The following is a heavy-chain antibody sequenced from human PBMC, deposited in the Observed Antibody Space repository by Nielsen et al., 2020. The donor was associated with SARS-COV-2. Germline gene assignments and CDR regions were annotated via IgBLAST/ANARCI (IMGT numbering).Heavy chain of an antibody. D-gene: IGHD2-2*01. CDR3: ARSEVPAAIGGAFDI. Sequence: GGSLRLSCAASGFTFSSYAMHWVRQAPGKGLEWVAVISYDGSNKYYADSVKGRFTISRDNSKNTLYLQMNSLRAEDTALYHCARSEVPAAIGGAFDIWGQGTMVTVSS. V-gene: IGHV3-30-3*01. CDR2: ISYDGSNK. J-gene: IGHJ3*02. CDR1: GFTFSSYA.